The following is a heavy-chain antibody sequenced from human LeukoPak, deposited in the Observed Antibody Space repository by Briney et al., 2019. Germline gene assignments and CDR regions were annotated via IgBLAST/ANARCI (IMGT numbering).Heavy chain of an antibody. J-gene: IGHJ2*01. D-gene: IGHD3-3*01. CDR1: GASISSYY. CDR2: IYSTGST. V-gene: IGHV4-59*01. Sequence: NPSETLSLTCTVSGASISSYYWSWIRQPPGKGLEWIGYIYSTGSTNYNPSLKSRVTISVDTSKNQFSLKLSSVTAADTAVYYCARSGYFDLWGRGTLVTVSS. CDR3: ARSGYFDL.